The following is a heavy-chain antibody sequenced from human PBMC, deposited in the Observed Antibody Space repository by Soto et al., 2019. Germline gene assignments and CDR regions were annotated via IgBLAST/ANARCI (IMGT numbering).Heavy chain of an antibody. Sequence: ASVKVSCKASGYTFTSYYMHWVRQAPGQGLEWMGIINPSGGSTSYAQKFQGRVTMTRDTSTSTVYMELSSLRSEDTAVYYCASNTILGVSNYHYHMDVWGQGTKVTGSS. CDR1: GYTFTSYY. J-gene: IGHJ6*03. V-gene: IGHV1-46*03. D-gene: IGHD3-10*02. CDR3: ASNTILGVSNYHYHMDV. CDR2: INPSGGST.